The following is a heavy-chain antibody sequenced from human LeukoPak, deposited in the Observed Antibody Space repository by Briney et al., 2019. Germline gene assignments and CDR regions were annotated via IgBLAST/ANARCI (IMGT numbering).Heavy chain of an antibody. CDR2: INPSGGST. CDR3: ARGAWLENYYYYYGMDV. Sequence: GASVKVSCKASGYTFTSYYMHWVRQAPGQGLEWMGIINPSGGSTSYAQKFQGRVTMTRDTSTSTVYMELSSLRSEDTAVYYCARGAWLENYYYYYGMDVWGQGTTVTVSS. D-gene: IGHD5-12*01. J-gene: IGHJ6*02. CDR1: GYTFTSYY. V-gene: IGHV1-46*01.